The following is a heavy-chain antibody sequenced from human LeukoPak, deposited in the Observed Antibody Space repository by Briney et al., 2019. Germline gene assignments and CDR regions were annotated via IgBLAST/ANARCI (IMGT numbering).Heavy chain of an antibody. CDR1: GFTVSSNY. Sequence: PGGSLRLSCEASGFTVSSNYMSWVRQAPGKGLEWVSVIYGGGTTYYADSVKGRFTISRDNSKNMLYLQMNSLRIADTAVYYRARTVVAARTYYCDYWGQGTLVTVSS. J-gene: IGHJ4*02. D-gene: IGHD2-15*01. CDR2: IYGGGTT. CDR3: ARTVVAARTYYCDY. V-gene: IGHV3-53*01.